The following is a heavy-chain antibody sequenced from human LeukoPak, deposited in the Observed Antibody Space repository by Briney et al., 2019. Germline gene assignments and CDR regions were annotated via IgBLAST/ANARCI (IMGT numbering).Heavy chain of an antibody. D-gene: IGHD2-2*02. Sequence: ASVKVTCKASGYTFTGYYMHWARQAPGQGLEWMGWINPNSGGTNYAQKFQGRVTMTRDTSISTAYMELSRLRSDDTAVYYCARPYCSSTSCYKRVDAFDIWGQGTMVTVSS. CDR1: GYTFTGYY. V-gene: IGHV1-2*02. CDR3: ARPYCSSTSCYKRVDAFDI. J-gene: IGHJ3*02. CDR2: INPNSGGT.